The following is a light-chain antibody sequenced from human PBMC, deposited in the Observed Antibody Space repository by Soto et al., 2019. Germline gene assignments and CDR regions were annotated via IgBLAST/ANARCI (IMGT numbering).Light chain of an antibody. CDR2: DAS. V-gene: IGKV1-5*01. CDR1: QSISSW. Sequence: DIPMTQSPSTLSASVGDRVTITCRASQSISSWLAWYQQKPGKAPKLLIYDASTLESGVPSRFSGSRSGTDFTPTISSLQPDDVATYYCHQYNSYSPYTFGQGTKLEIK. CDR3: HQYNSYSPYT. J-gene: IGKJ2*01.